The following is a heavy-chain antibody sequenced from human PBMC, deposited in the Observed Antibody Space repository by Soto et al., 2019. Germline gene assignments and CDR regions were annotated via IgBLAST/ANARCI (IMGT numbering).Heavy chain of an antibody. CDR1: GFTFSSYG. CDR2: ISGSGGST. Sequence: PGGSLRLSCAASGFTFSSYGMSWVRQAPGKGLEWVSAISGSGGSTYYADSVKGRSTISRDNSKNTLYLQMNSLRAEDTAVYYCAKSVLLWFGEAFDIWGQGTMVTVSS. V-gene: IGHV3-23*01. D-gene: IGHD3-10*01. CDR3: AKSVLLWFGEAFDI. J-gene: IGHJ3*02.